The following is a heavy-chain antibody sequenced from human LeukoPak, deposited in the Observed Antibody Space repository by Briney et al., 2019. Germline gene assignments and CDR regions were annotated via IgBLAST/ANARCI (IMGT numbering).Heavy chain of an antibody. J-gene: IGHJ4*02. D-gene: IGHD3-22*01. CDR1: GGTFSSYT. CDR3: ARLSDSSGYYYLQDFDY. V-gene: IGHV1-69*02. Sequence: SVKVSCKASGGTFSSYTISWVRQAPGQGLEWMGRIIPILGIANYAQKFQGRVTITADKSTSTAYMELGSLRSEDTAVYYCARLSDSSGYYYLQDFDYWGQGTLVTVSS. CDR2: IIPILGIA.